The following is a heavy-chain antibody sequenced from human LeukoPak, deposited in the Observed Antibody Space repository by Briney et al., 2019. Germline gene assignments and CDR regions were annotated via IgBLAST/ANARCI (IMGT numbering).Heavy chain of an antibody. CDR2: IYSKIDGGIT. CDR3: STERDYYFHY. V-gene: IGHV3-15*01. J-gene: IGHJ4*02. CDR1: GFTFSNVW. Sequence: GGSLRLSCAASGFTFSNVWMSWVCQAPGKGLEWVGRIYSKIDGGITDYAAPVKGRFTISRDDSKNTLYLQMNSLKIDDTAVYYCSTERDYYFHYWGQGALVIVSS.